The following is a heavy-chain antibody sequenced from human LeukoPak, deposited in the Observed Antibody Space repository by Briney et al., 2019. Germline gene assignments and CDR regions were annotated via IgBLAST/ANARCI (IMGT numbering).Heavy chain of an antibody. CDR1: GFTFSSYS. V-gene: IGHV3-21*01. CDR2: ISSSSSYI. J-gene: IGHJ4*02. CDR3: ARDPQYCSSTSCSRWVY. D-gene: IGHD2-2*01. Sequence: PGGSLRPSCAASGFTFSSYSMNWVRQAPGKGLEWVSSISSSSSYIYYADSVKGRFTISRDNAKNSLYLQMNSLRAEDTAVYYCARDPQYCSSTSCSRWVYWGQGTLVTVSS.